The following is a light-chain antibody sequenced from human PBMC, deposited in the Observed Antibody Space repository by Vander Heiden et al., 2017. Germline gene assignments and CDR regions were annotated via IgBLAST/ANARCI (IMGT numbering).Light chain of an antibody. CDR1: SSNLGNNS. J-gene: IGLJ2*01. CDR3: GTWDSSLSAAV. V-gene: IGLV1-51*01. CDR2: DNN. Sequence: QSVLTQPPSVSAAPGQKVTISCSGSSSNLGNNSVSWYQQLPGTAPKLLIYDNNKRPSGIPDRFSGSKSGTSATLGITGLQTGDEADYYCGTWDSSLSAAVFGGGTKLTVL.